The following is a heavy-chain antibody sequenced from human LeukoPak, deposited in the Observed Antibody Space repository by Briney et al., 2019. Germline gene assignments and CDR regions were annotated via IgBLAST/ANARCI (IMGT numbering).Heavy chain of an antibody. J-gene: IGHJ4*02. CDR3: ASLLYSSSWYPSIDY. D-gene: IGHD6-13*01. CDR2: INHSGST. Sequence: SETLSLTCAVYGGSFSSYYWSWLRQPPGKGLEWIGEINHSGSTTYNPSLKSRVTISVDTSKNQFSLKLSSVTAADTAVYYCASLLYSSSWYPSIDYWGQGTLVTVSS. CDR1: GGSFSSYY. V-gene: IGHV4-34*01.